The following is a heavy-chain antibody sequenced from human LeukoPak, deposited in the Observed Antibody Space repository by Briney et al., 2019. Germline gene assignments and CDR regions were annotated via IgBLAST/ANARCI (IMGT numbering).Heavy chain of an antibody. CDR1: GFTFSNAW. Sequence: GGSLGLSCAASGFTFSNAWMSWVRQAPGKGLEWVGRIKSKTDGGTTDYAAPVKGRFTISRDDSKNTLYLQMDSLETEDTAVYHCTTDPGIAVDGTIDHWGQGTLVTVSS. V-gene: IGHV3-15*01. CDR2: IKSKTDGGTT. J-gene: IGHJ5*02. CDR3: TTDPGIAVDGTIDH. D-gene: IGHD6-13*01.